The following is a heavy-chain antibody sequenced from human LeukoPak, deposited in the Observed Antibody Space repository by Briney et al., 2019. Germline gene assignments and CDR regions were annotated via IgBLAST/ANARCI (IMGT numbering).Heavy chain of an antibody. CDR2: IYHSGST. J-gene: IGHJ3*02. D-gene: IGHD1-26*01. Sequence: SETLSLTCTVSGGSISSGGYYWSWIRQPPGKGLEWIGYIYHSGSTYYNPSLKSRVTISVDTSKNQFSLKLSSVTAADTAVYYCARLGRELDAFDIWGQGTMVTVSS. CDR3: ARLGRELDAFDI. V-gene: IGHV4-30-2*01. CDR1: GGSISSGGYY.